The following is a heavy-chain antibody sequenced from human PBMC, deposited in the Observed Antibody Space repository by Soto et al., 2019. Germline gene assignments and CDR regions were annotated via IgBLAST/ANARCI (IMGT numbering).Heavy chain of an antibody. D-gene: IGHD1-1*01. CDR2: IWYDGNSK. Sequence: QVQLVESGGGVVQPGRSLRLSCAASGFTFSSYGMHWVRQAPGKGLEWMAVIWYDGNSKDYGDSVRGRFTVSRDNSKNTLYLQMDSLRAEDTAVYYCARDSSSVEGFDFWGHGTLVTGSS. CDR1: GFTFSSYG. CDR3: ARDSSSVEGFDF. V-gene: IGHV3-33*01. J-gene: IGHJ4*01.